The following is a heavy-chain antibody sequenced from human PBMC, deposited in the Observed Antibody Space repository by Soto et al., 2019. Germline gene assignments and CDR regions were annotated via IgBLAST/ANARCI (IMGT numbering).Heavy chain of an antibody. Sequence: GESLKISCKGSGYSFTSYWIGWVRQMPGKGLEWMGIIYPGDSDTRYSPSFQGQVTISADKSISTAYLQWSSLKASDTAMYYCARPIMSGGRPYWFDPWGQGTLVTVSS. J-gene: IGHJ5*02. D-gene: IGHD3-16*01. CDR2: IYPGDSDT. CDR1: GYSFTSYW. V-gene: IGHV5-51*01. CDR3: ARPIMSGGRPYWFDP.